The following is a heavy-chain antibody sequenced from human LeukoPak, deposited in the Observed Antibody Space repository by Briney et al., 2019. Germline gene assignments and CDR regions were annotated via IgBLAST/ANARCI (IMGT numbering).Heavy chain of an antibody. J-gene: IGHJ4*02. CDR1: GFTFSTYW. Sequence: GSLRLSCAASGFTFSTYWMHWVRQAPGKGLEWIGEIYHSGRGNTNYNPSLKSRATISIDNAKNQFSLKLRSVTAADTAVYFCARDNPRTTTYSSGSSFDFWGQGTLVTVSS. D-gene: IGHD6-19*01. CDR3: ARDNPRTTTYSSGSSFDF. CDR2: IYHSGRGNT. V-gene: IGHV4/OR15-8*02.